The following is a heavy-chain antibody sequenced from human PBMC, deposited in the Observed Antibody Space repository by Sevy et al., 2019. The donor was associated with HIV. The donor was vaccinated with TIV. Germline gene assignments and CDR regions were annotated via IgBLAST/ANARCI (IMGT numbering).Heavy chain of an antibody. CDR3: ATTKDYDASGGSPFDA. CDR2: FDPEDDET. Sequence: ASVKVSCRVSGYTLTKLAMHWVRQAPGKGLEWMGSFDPEDDETNYAQKFQGRVMMTEDKSTNTAYMELGSLRSEEKGVYYCATTKDYDASGGSPFDAWGKGTLVTVSS. CDR1: GYTLTKLA. V-gene: IGHV1-24*01. J-gene: IGHJ4*02. D-gene: IGHD2-15*01.